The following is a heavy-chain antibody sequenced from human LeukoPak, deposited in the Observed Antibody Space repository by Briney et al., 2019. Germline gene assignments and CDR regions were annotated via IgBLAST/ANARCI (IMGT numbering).Heavy chain of an antibody. J-gene: IGHJ6*04. Sequence: GGSLRLSCAASGFTFSDYYMSWIRQAPGKGLEWVSYISSSGSTIYYADSVKGRFTIFRDNSKNTLFLQMNSLRAEDTAVYYCARAFSGYDGMDVWGKGTTVTISS. V-gene: IGHV3-11*01. CDR2: ISSSGSTI. CDR3: ARAFSGYDGMDV. D-gene: IGHD1-26*01. CDR1: GFTFSDYY.